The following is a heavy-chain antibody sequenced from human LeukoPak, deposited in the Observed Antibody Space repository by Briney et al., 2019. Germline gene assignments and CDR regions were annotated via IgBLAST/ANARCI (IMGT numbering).Heavy chain of an antibody. CDR2: ISSSSSYI. V-gene: IGHV3-21*01. J-gene: IGHJ4*02. Sequence: GGSLRLSCAASGFTFSSYSMNWVRQAPGKGLEWVSSISSSSSYIYYADSVKGRFTISRDNAKNSLYLQMNSLRAEDTAVYYCARTPPYCSGGSCYPRYWGQGTLVTVSS. D-gene: IGHD2-15*01. CDR1: GFTFSSYS. CDR3: ARTPPYCSGGSCYPRY.